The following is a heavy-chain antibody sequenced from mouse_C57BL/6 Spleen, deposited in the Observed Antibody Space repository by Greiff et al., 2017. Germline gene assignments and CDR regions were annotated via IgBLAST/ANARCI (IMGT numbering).Heavy chain of an antibody. CDR2: ISGGGGNT. CDR3: ARDRDEEDFDY. D-gene: IGHD2-14*01. CDR1: GFTFSSYT. V-gene: IGHV5-9*01. Sequence: EVKLVEPGGGLVKPGGSLKLSCAASGFTFSSYTMSWVRQTPERRLEWVATISGGGGNTYYPDSVKGRFTISRDNAKNTLYLQMSSLRSEDTALYYCARDRDEEDFDYWGQGTTLTVSS. J-gene: IGHJ2*01.